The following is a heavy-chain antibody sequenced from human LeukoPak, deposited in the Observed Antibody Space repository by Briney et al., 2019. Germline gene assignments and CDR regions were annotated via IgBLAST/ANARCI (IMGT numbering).Heavy chain of an antibody. CDR3: ARNNMDLSDFDF. CDR2: IYSSGTT. D-gene: IGHD1-14*01. V-gene: IGHV4-39*01. CDR1: GDSISSSNYY. Sequence: SETLPLTCNVSGDSISSSNYYWAWIRQPPGKGLEWIGNIYSSGTTHFSPSLRSRLTMSADNSKNQLFLKMISVTAADTAVYYCARNNMDLSDFDFWGQGTLVTVSS. J-gene: IGHJ4*02.